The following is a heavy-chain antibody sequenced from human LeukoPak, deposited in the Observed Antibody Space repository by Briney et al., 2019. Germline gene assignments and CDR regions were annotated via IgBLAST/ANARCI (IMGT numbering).Heavy chain of an antibody. CDR3: ARRGGYSGYDLDY. J-gene: IGHJ4*02. V-gene: IGHV4-39*01. D-gene: IGHD5-12*01. Sequence: SETLSLTCTVSGGSISSYYWSWIRQPPGKGLEWIGSIYYSGSTYYNPSLKSRVTISVDTSKNQFSLKLSSVTAADTAVYYCARRGGYSGYDLDYWGQGTLVTVSS. CDR2: IYYSGST. CDR1: GGSISSYY.